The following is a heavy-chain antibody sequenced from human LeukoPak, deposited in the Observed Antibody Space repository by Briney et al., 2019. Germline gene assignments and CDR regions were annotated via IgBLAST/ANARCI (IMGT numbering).Heavy chain of an antibody. CDR2: IRYDGSNK. D-gene: IGHD1-26*01. Sequence: GGSLRLSCAASGFTFSSYGMHWVRQAPGKGLEWVAFIRYDGSNKYYADSVKGRPTISRDNAKNSLYLQMNSLRVEDTAVYYCARDVKGRWELLGSHDYWGQGTLVTVSS. CDR1: GFTFSSYG. J-gene: IGHJ4*02. V-gene: IGHV3-30*02. CDR3: ARDVKGRWELLGSHDY.